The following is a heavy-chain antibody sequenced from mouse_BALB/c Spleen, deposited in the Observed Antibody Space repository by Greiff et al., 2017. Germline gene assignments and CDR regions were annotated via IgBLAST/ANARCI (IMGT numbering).Heavy chain of an antibody. V-gene: IGHV2-9*02. CDR3: ARDRGIYYGYLFDD. J-gene: IGHJ2*01. CDR2: IWAGGST. Sequence: QVQLKQSGPGLVAPSQSLSITCTVSGFSLTSYGVHWVRQPPGKGLEWLGVIWAGGSTNYNSALMSRLSISKDNSKSQVFLKMNSLQTDDTAMYYCARDRGIYYGYLFDDWGQGTTLTVSS. CDR1: GFSLTSYG. D-gene: IGHD2-2*01.